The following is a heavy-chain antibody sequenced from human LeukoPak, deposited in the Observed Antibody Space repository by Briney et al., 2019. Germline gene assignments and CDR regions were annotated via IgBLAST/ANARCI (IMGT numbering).Heavy chain of an antibody. J-gene: IGHJ4*02. CDR2: IKQDGSAK. Sequence: GGSLRLSCAASGFTFSSYAMTWVRQAPGKGMEWVAIIKQDGSAKFYVDSVKGRFTISRDNADNSLYLQMNSLRAEDTAVYYCARGDEYYFDYWGQGTLVTVSS. CDR3: ARGDEYYFDY. V-gene: IGHV3-7*01. CDR1: GFTFSSYA.